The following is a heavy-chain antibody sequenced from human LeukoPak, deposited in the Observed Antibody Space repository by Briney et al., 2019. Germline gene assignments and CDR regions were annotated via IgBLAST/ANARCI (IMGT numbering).Heavy chain of an antibody. CDR1: GFTFGDYA. D-gene: IGHD1-7*01. Sequence: GRSLRLSCTASGFTFGDYAMSWVRRAPGKGLEWVAFIRSKAYGGTTEYAASVKGRFTISRDDSKGIAYLQMNSLKTEDTAVYYCTRGGRLTGTTNYWGQGTLVTVSS. J-gene: IGHJ4*02. CDR3: TRGGRLTGTTNY. V-gene: IGHV3-49*04. CDR2: IRSKAYGGTT.